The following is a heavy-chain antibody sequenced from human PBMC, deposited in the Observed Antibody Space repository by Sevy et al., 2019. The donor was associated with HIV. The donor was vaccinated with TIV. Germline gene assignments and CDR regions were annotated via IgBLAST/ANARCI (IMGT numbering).Heavy chain of an antibody. CDR1: GFNFRIYA. V-gene: IGHV3-23*01. Sequence: GGSLRLSCAASGFNFRIYAMSWVRQAPGKGLEWVSTISGTGASTDYADSAKGRFSISRDNSQNTLHLQMNSLRAEDTAVYYCAKGKGNYDFWRTARDDAFDVWGQGTVVTVSS. CDR2: ISGTGAST. CDR3: AKGKGNYDFWRTARDDAFDV. J-gene: IGHJ3*01. D-gene: IGHD3-3*01.